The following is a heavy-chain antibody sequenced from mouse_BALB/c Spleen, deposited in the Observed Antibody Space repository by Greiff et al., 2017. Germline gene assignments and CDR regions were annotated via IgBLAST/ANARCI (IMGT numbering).Heavy chain of an antibody. J-gene: IGHJ4*01. Sequence: EVTLVESGGGLVQPGGSLRLSCATSGFTFTDYYMSWVRQPPGKALEWLGFIRNKANGYTTEYSASVKGRFTISRDNSQSILYLQMNTLRAEDSATYYCARESGGLRRYYAMDYWGQGTSVTVSS. D-gene: IGHD2-4*01. V-gene: IGHV7-3*02. CDR1: GFTFTDYY. CDR3: ARESGGLRRYYAMDY. CDR2: IRNKANGYTT.